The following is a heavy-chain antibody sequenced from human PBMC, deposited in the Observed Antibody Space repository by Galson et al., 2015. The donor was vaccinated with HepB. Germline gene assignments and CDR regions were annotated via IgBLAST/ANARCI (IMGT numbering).Heavy chain of an antibody. CDR1: GFTLSNYW. V-gene: IGHV3-74*01. CDR2: LDSDGSSR. J-gene: IGHJ6*02. D-gene: IGHD3-10*01. Sequence: SLRLSCAASGFTLSNYWMYWVRQAPGKGLAWVSGLDSDGSSRRYADFVKGRFTISRDNAKNTMYLQMDSLRAEDTAVYYCARFIYYHHGMDVWGQGTTVIVSS. CDR3: ARFIYYHHGMDV.